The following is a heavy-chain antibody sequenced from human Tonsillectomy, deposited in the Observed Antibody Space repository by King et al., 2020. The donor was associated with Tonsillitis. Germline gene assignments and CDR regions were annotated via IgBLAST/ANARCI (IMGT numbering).Heavy chain of an antibody. D-gene: IGHD3-3*02. V-gene: IGHV3-7*03. CDR1: GFSFSSYW. J-gene: IGHJ1*01. Sequence: VQLVESGGGLVQPGGSLRLSCAASGFSFSSYWMSWVRQAPGKGLEWVANIKQDGSERYYVDSAKGRFTISRDNAKNSLYLQMNSLRAEDTAVYYCERGGWGRLALGFWGQGTLVTVSS. CDR2: IKQDGSER. CDR3: ERGGWGRLALGF.